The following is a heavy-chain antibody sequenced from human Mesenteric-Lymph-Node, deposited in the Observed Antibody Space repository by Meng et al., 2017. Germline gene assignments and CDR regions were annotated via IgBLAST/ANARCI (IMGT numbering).Heavy chain of an antibody. V-gene: IGHV7-4-1*02. J-gene: IGHJ1*01. Sequence: GRRVQSGFDLKKPGASGKVSCKASGYTFTNIGMNWVRQAPGQGPEWMGWINTDTGNPTYAQGFTGRFVFSLDTSVSTAYLQISGLKAEDTAVYYCARVAVAGLRYLQHWGQGTLVTVSS. CDR3: ARVAVAGLRYLQH. D-gene: IGHD6-19*01. CDR1: GYTFTNIG. CDR2: INTDTGNP.